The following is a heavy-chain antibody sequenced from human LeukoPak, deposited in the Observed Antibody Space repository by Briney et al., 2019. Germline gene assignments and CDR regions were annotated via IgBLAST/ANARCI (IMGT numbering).Heavy chain of an antibody. Sequence: PGGSLRLSCATSGFTFSTHWMHWVRQSPGKGLVWVSRITGDGSSTTYADSVKGRFAISRDNAKNTLFLQMNSLGAEDTAVYYCARGNNYAFHYWGQGTLVTVSS. CDR2: ITGDGSST. CDR1: GFTFSTHW. J-gene: IGHJ4*02. CDR3: ARGNNYAFHY. D-gene: IGHD3-16*01. V-gene: IGHV3-74*01.